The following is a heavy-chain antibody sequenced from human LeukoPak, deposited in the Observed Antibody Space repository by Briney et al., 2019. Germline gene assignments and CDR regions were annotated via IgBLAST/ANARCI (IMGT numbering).Heavy chain of an antibody. CDR2: TIPLFGTA. CDR1: GRTFSSYA. D-gene: IGHD3-10*01. J-gene: IGHJ4*02. Sequence: SAKVSCKASGRTFSSYAISWVRQAPAQGLEWMGRTIPLFGTANYAQNFQGRVTITTDESTSTAYMELSSLRSEDTAIYYCATDHYYGSGSYPSDYWGQGTLVTVSS. CDR3: ATDHYYGSGSYPSDY. V-gene: IGHV1-69*05.